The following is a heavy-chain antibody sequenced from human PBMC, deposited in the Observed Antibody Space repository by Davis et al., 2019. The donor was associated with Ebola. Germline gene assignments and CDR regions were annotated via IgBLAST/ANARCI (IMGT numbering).Heavy chain of an antibody. V-gene: IGHV3-48*02. CDR2: ISSSSSTI. D-gene: IGHD3-9*01. Sequence: GGSLRLSCAASGFTFSNAWMNWVRQAPGKGLEWVSYISSSSSTIYYADSVKGRFTISRDNAKNSLYLQMNSLRDEDTAVYYCARNDILTGYLMSYYFDYWGQGTLVTVSS. CDR1: GFTFSNAW. J-gene: IGHJ4*02. CDR3: ARNDILTGYLMSYYFDY.